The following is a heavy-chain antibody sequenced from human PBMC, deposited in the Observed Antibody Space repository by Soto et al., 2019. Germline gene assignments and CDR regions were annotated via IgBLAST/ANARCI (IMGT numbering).Heavy chain of an antibody. V-gene: IGHV4-59*01. CDR2: IYYSGST. CDR1: GGSISSYY. J-gene: IGHJ3*02. Sequence: QVQLQESGPGLVKPSENLSLTCTVSGGSISSYYWSWIRQPPGKGLEWIGYIYYSGSTNYNPSLKNRVTISVDTSTNPFSMKLSSVTAENTAVYSCATANPGVRGRLHAFDIWGQGTMVTVS. D-gene: IGHD3-10*01. CDR3: ATANPGVRGRLHAFDI.